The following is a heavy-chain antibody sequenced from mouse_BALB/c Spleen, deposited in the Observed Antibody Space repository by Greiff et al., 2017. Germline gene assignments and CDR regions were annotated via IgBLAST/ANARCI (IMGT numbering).Heavy chain of an antibody. J-gene: IGHJ2*01. Sequence: VQLQQSGAELVKPGASVKLSCTASGFNIKDNYMHWVKQRPEQGLEWIGRIDPANGNTKYDPKLQGKATITADTSSNTAYLQLSSLTSEDTAVYYCARSERTGDYWGQGTTRTVSS. D-gene: IGHD4-1*01. V-gene: IGHV14-3*02. CDR3: ARSERTGDY. CDR2: IDPANGNT. CDR1: GFNIKDNY.